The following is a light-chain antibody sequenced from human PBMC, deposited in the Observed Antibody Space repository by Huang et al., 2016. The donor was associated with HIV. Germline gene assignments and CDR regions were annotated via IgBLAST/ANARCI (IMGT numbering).Light chain of an antibody. Sequence: EIVMTQSTAALSVSPGERATLSCRASQSVSSSLAWYQQKPGQAPRLLIYGASTRATGVPARFSVSGSGTEFTLTLSSLQSEDYAVYYCQQYINWPPFTFGQGTKLDIK. CDR3: QQYINWPPFT. CDR2: GAS. CDR1: QSVSSS. V-gene: IGKV3-15*01. J-gene: IGKJ2*01.